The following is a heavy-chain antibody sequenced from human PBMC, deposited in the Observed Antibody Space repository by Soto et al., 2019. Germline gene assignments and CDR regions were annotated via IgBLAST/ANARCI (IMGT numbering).Heavy chain of an antibody. D-gene: IGHD6-6*01. J-gene: IGHJ5*02. Sequence: GGSLRLSCAASGFTFSSYAMHWVRQAPGKGLEWVAVISYDGSNKYYADSVKGRFTISRDNSKNTLYLQMNSLRAEDTAVYYCARGSRRPDVSSSSGWFDPWGQGTLVTVS. CDR3: ARGSRRPDVSSSSGWFDP. V-gene: IGHV3-30-3*01. CDR1: GFTFSSYA. CDR2: ISYDGSNK.